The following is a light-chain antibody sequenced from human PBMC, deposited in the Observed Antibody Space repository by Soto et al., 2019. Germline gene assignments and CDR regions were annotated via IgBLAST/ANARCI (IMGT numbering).Light chain of an antibody. CDR3: QKHNSAPLT. J-gene: IGKJ4*01. Sequence: IQMTPSPSYLSASVGDRVTLTCRASQGINKYLAWYQQRQGKVPKPLIYAASTLHSGGPPTLSGSGSGTDFSLTISSLQHEDVATYYCQKHNSAPLTFGGGTKVEIK. CDR2: AAS. V-gene: IGKV1-27*01. CDR1: QGINKY.